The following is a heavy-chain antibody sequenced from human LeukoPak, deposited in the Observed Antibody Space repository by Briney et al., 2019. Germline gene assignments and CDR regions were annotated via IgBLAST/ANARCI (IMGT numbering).Heavy chain of an antibody. CDR2: ISSSSSYT. Sequence: GGSLRLSCAASGFTFSDYYMSWIRQAPGKGLEWVSYISSSSSYTNYADSVKGRFTISRDNAKNSLYLQMNSLRAEDTAVYYCARDLRATMVRGVIMDYWGKGTLVTVSS. CDR1: GFTFSDYY. D-gene: IGHD3-10*01. V-gene: IGHV3-11*05. CDR3: ARDLRATMVRGVIMDY. J-gene: IGHJ4*02.